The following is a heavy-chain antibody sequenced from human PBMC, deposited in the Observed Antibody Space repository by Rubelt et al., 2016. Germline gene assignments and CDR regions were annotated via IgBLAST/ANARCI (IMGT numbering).Heavy chain of an antibody. J-gene: IGHJ6*03. Sequence: QLQLQESGPGLVRPSETLSLTCTVSGGSIKNTNFYWGWIRQPPGKGLEWIGSLHYSGTTFYNPSLARRVTISVAASKNQIPLNRNEGSAADTAVVCGARLNPGITLLYYYYMDVWGKGTTVIVS. CDR1: GGSIKNTNFY. D-gene: IGHD1-14*01. CDR3: ARLNPGITLLYYYYMDV. V-gene: IGHV4-39*01. CDR2: LHYSGTT.